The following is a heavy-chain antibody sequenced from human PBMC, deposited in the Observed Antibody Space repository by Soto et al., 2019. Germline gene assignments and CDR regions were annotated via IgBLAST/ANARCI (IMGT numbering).Heavy chain of an antibody. CDR1: GFTFSSSG. CDR3: ANQGGFDF. Sequence: EGQLLQSGGGLVQPGESLRLSCAASGFTFSSSGMSWVRQAPGKGLEWVSSISIRGDYRYYADSVKGRFTISRDNSKNTLYLQMSSLTPEDTALYYCANQGGFDFWGQGTMVAVSS. CDR2: ISIRGDYR. V-gene: IGHV3-23*01. J-gene: IGHJ3*01.